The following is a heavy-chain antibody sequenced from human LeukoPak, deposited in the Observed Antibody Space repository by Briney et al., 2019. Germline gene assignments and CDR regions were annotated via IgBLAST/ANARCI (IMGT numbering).Heavy chain of an antibody. V-gene: IGHV3-30*02. D-gene: IGHD2-2*01. CDR2: IRYDGSNK. CDR3: AKGTVVPAAISLDY. CDR1: GFTFSSYG. Sequence: GGSLRLSCAASGFTFSSYGMHWVRQAPGKGLEWVAFIRYDGSNKYYADSVKGRFTISRDNSKNTLYLRMNSLRAEDTAVYYCAKGTVVPAAISLDYWGQGTLVTVSS. J-gene: IGHJ4*02.